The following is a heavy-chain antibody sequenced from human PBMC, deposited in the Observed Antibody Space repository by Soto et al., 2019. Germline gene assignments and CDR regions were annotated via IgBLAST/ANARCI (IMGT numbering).Heavy chain of an antibody. CDR3: AKLKRLTAAGYFDY. CDR1: GFTFKYYA. J-gene: IGHJ4*02. V-gene: IGHV3-23*01. D-gene: IGHD6-13*01. Sequence: EVQLLESGGGLAQPGGSLRLFCAASGFTFKYYAMTWVRQAPGKGLEWVSGTSGSGNRTYYVDSVKGRFTISRDNSNNTLYLQMDSLKTEDTAVYYCAKLKRLTAAGYFDYWGQGILVSVSS. CDR2: TSGSGNRT.